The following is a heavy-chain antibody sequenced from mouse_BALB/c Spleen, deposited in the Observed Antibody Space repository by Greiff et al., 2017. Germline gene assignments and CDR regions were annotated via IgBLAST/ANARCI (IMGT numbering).Heavy chain of an antibody. Sequence: VQLQQSGAELARPGASVKLSCKASGYTFTSYWMQWVKQRPGQGLEWIGAIYPGDGDTRYTQKFKGKATLTADKSSSTAYMQLSSLASEDSAVYYCARTNYRYAMDYWGQGTSVTVSS. CDR1: GYTFTSYW. D-gene: IGHD2-14*01. CDR2: IYPGDGDT. V-gene: IGHV1-87*01. J-gene: IGHJ4*01. CDR3: ARTNYRYAMDY.